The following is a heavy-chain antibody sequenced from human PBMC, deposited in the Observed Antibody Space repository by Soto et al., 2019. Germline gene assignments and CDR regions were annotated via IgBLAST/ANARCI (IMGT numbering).Heavy chain of an antibody. Sequence: QVQLQESGPGLVKPSETLSLTCTVSGGSITGSYWSWIRQPPGKGLELIGYIYYTGSTNYSPSLTRRVIMSIATSNNQLSLELNSVPAADTAVYYCASWASHYPNWFDPWGPGTLVTVSS. V-gene: IGHV4-59*12. J-gene: IGHJ5*02. CDR1: GGSITGSY. CDR3: ASWASHYPNWFDP. D-gene: IGHD1-26*01. CDR2: IYYTGST.